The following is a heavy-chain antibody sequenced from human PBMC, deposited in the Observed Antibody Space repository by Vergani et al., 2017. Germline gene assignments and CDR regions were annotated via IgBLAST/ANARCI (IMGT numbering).Heavy chain of an antibody. D-gene: IGHD6-19*01. CDR2: IYYSGST. CDR3: VGSGWLLEHFRYFDL. Sequence: QLQLQESGPGLVKPSETLSLTCTVSGGSISSSSYYWGWIRQPPGKGLEWIGSIYYSGSTYYNPSLKSRVTISVDTSKNQFSLKLSSVTAADTAVYYCVGSGWLLEHFRYFDLWGRGTLVTVSS. CDR1: GGSISSSSYY. V-gene: IGHV4-39*01. J-gene: IGHJ2*01.